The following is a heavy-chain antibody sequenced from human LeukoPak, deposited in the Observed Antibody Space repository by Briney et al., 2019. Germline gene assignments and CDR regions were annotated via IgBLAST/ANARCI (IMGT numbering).Heavy chain of an antibody. J-gene: IGHJ4*02. V-gene: IGHV3-21*01. CDR3: ARMVSGQVAADLDF. Sequence: GGSLRLSCAASGFAFSTHTMTWVRHAPGKGLGWVSSISSSSSSMYYAESMRGRFTISRDDAKNSLYLQLNSLRVEDTALYYCARMVSGQVAADLDFWGQGTLVTVSS. CDR1: GFAFSTHT. CDR2: ISSSSSSM. D-gene: IGHD2-15*01.